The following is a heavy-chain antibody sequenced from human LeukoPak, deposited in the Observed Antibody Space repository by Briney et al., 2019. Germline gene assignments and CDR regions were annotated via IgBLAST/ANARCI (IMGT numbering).Heavy chain of an antibody. D-gene: IGHD1-1*01. CDR3: AREVDNWNVLRWFDP. CDR2: ISSSSSTI. J-gene: IGHJ5*02. V-gene: IGHV3-48*04. CDR1: GFTFSSYS. Sequence: GGSLRLSCAASGFTFSSYSMNWVRQAPGKGLEWVSYISSSSSTIYYADSVKGRFTISRDNAKNSLYLQMNSLRAEDTAVYYCAREVDNWNVLRWFDPWGQGTLVTVSS.